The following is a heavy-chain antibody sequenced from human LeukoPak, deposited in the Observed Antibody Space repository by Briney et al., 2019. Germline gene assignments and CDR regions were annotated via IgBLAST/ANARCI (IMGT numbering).Heavy chain of an antibody. Sequence: GASVKVSCKASGYTFTSYHMHWVRQAPGQGLEWMGIINPSGGSTTYAQKFQGRVTMTRDTSTSTVYIELSSLRSEDTAVYYCARGTWFGEFSYWGRGTLVTVSS. CDR2: INPSGGST. CDR3: ARGTWFGEFSY. V-gene: IGHV1-46*01. J-gene: IGHJ4*02. D-gene: IGHD3-10*01. CDR1: GYTFTSYH.